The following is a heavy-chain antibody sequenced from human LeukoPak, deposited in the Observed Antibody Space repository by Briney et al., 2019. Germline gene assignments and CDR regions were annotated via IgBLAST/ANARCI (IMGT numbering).Heavy chain of an antibody. V-gene: IGHV3-7*01. CDR2: ISPDGSVK. J-gene: IGHJ5*02. CDR1: EFTFTEYW. D-gene: IGHD3-10*01. CDR3: SRVVAFGDTSDP. Sequence: GGSWELSCAASEFTFTEYWMTWVRHAPGRGLEWVANISPDGSVKKYVDSVRGRFTIFRDNAQDSVSLQMSRLRLEDTAVYYCSRVVAFGDTSDPWGQGTQVIVSS.